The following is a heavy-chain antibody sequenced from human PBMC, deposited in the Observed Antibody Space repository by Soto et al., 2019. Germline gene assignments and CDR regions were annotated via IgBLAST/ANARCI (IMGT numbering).Heavy chain of an antibody. CDR3: ATDDYGIFPY. CDR2: IDPRSGGT. D-gene: IGHD3-10*01. CDR1: GYPFTTNY. Sequence: HVQLVQSGTGLKKPGASVRVSGMVSGYPFTTNYIHWVRQAPGQGLEWMGWIDPRSGGTVYEQKFQGRVTMTRDTSISTVYMDLSGLTSDDTALYYCATDDYGIFPYWGQGSLVTVSS. V-gene: IGHV1-2*02. J-gene: IGHJ4*02.